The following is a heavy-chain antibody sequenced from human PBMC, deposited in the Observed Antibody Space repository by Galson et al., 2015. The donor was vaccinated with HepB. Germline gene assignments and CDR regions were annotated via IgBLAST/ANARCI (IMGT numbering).Heavy chain of an antibody. CDR2: ISAYNGNT. V-gene: IGHV1-18*01. CDR3: ARYAERSYDSSGYYVQPSYFDY. D-gene: IGHD3-22*01. CDR1: GYTFTSYG. Sequence: SVKVSCKASGYTFTSYGISWVRQAPGRGLEWMGWISAYNGNTNYAQKLQGRVTMTTDTSTNTAYMELRSLRSDDTAVYYCARYAERSYDSSGYYVQPSYFDYWGQGTLATVSS. J-gene: IGHJ4*02.